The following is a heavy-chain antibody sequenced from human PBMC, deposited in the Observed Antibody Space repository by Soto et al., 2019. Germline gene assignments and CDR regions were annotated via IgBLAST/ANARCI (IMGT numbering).Heavy chain of an antibody. V-gene: IGHV3-9*01. J-gene: IGHJ4*02. D-gene: IGHD2-15*01. Sequence: SLRLSCAASGFTFDNYAMHWVRQAPGKGLEWVSGISWNSNTIAYADSVKGRFTISRDNAKNSLYLQMNSLRAEDTAVYYCAKGSRFNLAYFDYWGQGTLVTVSS. CDR2: ISWNSNTI. CDR3: AKGSRFNLAYFDY. CDR1: GFTFDNYA.